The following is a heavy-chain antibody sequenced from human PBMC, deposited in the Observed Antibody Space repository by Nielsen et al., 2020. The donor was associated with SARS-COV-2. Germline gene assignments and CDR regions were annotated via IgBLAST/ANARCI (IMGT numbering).Heavy chain of an antibody. V-gene: IGHV3-30*03. J-gene: IGHJ4*02. Sequence: GGSLRLSCAASGFTFSSYWMSWVRQAPGKGLEWVAVISYDGSNKYYADSVKGRFTISRDNSKNTLYLQMNSLRAEDTAVYYCARDGAVTMPSFFDYWGQGTLVTVSS. D-gene: IGHD4-17*01. CDR3: ARDGAVTMPSFFDY. CDR1: GFTFSSYW. CDR2: ISYDGSNK.